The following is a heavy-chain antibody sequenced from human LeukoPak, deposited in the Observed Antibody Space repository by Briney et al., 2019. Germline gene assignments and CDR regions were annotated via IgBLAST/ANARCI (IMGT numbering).Heavy chain of an antibody. CDR3: ARHRGYSSSWYHGDYYYYMDV. D-gene: IGHD6-13*01. Sequence: PSETLSLTCTVSGASISGSSYYWGWIRQPPGKGLEWIGSIYYSGSTYYNPSLKSRVTISVDTSKNQFSLKLSSVTAADTAVYYCARHRGYSSSWYHGDYYYYMDVWGKGTTVTISS. J-gene: IGHJ6*03. V-gene: IGHV4-39*01. CDR1: GASISGSSYY. CDR2: IYYSGST.